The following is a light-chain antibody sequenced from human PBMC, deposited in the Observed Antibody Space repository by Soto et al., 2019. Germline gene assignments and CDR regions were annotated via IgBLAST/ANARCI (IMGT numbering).Light chain of an antibody. V-gene: IGLV2-14*01. J-gene: IGLJ2*01. CDR2: EVS. Sequence: QSALTQPASVSGSPGQSITISCTGASSDVGGYNYVSWYQQHPGKAPKLMIYEVSSRPSGVSNRFSGSKSGNTASLTISGLQAEDEADYYCSSYTSGNSVLFGGGTKLTVL. CDR3: SSYTSGNSVL. CDR1: SSDVGGYNY.